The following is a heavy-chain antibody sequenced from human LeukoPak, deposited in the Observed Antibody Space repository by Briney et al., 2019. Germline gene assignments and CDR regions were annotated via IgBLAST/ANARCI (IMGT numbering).Heavy chain of an antibody. CDR1: GITLSNYG. J-gene: IGHJ4*02. CDR3: AKRGVVIRVFLVGFHKEAYYFDS. V-gene: IGHV3-23*01. D-gene: IGHD3-10*01. Sequence: PGGSLRLSCAVSGITLSNYGMSWVRQAPGKGLEWVAGLSGSGGGTNYADSVQGRFTISRDNPKNTLYLQMNRLRGEETAVYFCAKRGVVIRVFLVGFHKEAYYFDSWGQGALVTVSS. CDR2: LSGSGGGT.